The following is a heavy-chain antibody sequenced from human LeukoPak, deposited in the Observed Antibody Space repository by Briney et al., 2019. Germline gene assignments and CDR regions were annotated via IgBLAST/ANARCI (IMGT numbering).Heavy chain of an antibody. V-gene: IGHV1-69*06. Sequence: VASVKVSCKASGGTFSSYAISWVRQAPGQGLEWMGGIIPIFVTANYAQKFQGRVTITADKSTSTAYMELSSLRSEDTAVYYCASVIRDGSGSYYSARPGYFDYWGQGTLVTVSS. D-gene: IGHD3-10*01. CDR1: GGTFSSYA. CDR3: ASVIRDGSGSYYSARPGYFDY. J-gene: IGHJ4*02. CDR2: IIPIFVTA.